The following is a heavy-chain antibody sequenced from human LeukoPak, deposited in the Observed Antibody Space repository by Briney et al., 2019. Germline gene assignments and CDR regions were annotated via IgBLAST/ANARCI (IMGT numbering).Heavy chain of an antibody. Sequence: GGSLRLSCAASGFTFSSYAMHWVRQAPGKGLEWVAVISYDGSNKYYADSVKGRFTISRDNSKNTLYLQMNSLRAKDTAVYYCARGLRWLQPPSDYWGQGTLVTVSS. V-gene: IGHV3-30-3*01. CDR3: ARGLRWLQPPSDY. CDR1: GFTFSSYA. D-gene: IGHD5-24*01. J-gene: IGHJ4*02. CDR2: ISYDGSNK.